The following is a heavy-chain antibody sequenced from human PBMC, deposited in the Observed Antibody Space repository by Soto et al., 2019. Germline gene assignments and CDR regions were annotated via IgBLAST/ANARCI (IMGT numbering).Heavy chain of an antibody. Sequence: QVRLQEWGPGLVKPSETLSLTCTVSGDSISGGASFWSWFRQPPGKGLEWIANVYYSGSSYYNPSLKSRLTISVETTKNQFSLRLKSMTAADTAVYYCAKLSCTSSTCYFPGWFDPWGQGTLVTVSS. CDR3: AKLSCTSSTCYFPGWFDP. D-gene: IGHD2-2*01. CDR1: GDSISGGASF. V-gene: IGHV4-31*04. J-gene: IGHJ5*02. CDR2: VYYSGSS.